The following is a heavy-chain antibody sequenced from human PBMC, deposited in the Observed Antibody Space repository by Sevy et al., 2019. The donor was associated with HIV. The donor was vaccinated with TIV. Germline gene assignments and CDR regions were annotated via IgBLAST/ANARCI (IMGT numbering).Heavy chain of an antibody. J-gene: IGHJ3*02. V-gene: IGHV3-33*01. Sequence: GGSLRLSCAASGFTFSSYGMHWVRKAPGKGLEWVAVIWYDGSNKYYADSVKGRFTISRDNSKNTLYLQMNSLRAEDTAVYYCARGSIREGDAFDIWGQGTMVTVSS. D-gene: IGHD1-26*01. CDR3: ARGSIREGDAFDI. CDR2: IWYDGSNK. CDR1: GFTFSSYG.